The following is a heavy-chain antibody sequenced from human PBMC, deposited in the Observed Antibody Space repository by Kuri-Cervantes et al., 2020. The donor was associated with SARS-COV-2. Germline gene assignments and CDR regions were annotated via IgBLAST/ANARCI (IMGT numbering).Heavy chain of an antibody. Sequence: GESLKISCAASGFTFDDYGMSWVRQAPGKGLEWVSGINWNGGSTGYADSVKGRFTISRDNAKNTLYLQMNSLRAEDTAVYYCARDPDGWFGEPPDSFDIWGQGTMVTVSS. CDR1: GFTFDDYG. D-gene: IGHD3-10*01. J-gene: IGHJ3*02. V-gene: IGHV3-20*04. CDR2: INWNGGST. CDR3: ARDPDGWFGEPPDSFDI.